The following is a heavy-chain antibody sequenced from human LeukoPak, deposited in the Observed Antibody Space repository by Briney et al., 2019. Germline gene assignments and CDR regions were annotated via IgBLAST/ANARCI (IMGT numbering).Heavy chain of an antibody. CDR1: GGSFSGYY. CDR3: AGSGSRAFDI. Sequence: SETLSLTCAVYGGSFSGYYWSWIRQPPGKGLEWIGEINHGGSTNYNPSLKSRVTISVDTSKNQFSLKLSSVTAADTAVYYCAGSGSRAFDIWGQGTMVTVSS. D-gene: IGHD2-15*01. CDR2: INHGGST. J-gene: IGHJ3*02. V-gene: IGHV4-34*01.